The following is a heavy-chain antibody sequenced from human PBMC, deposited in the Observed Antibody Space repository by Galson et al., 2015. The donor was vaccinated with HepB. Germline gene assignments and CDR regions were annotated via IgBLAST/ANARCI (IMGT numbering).Heavy chain of an antibody. CDR2: IWYDGSNK. V-gene: IGHV3-33*01. Sequence: SLRLSCAASGFTFKSFGMHWVRQAPGKGLEWVAIIWYDGSNKHYSDSVKGRFTISRDNSRSTLYLQMDGLRVEDTAVYYCARVDRYNGGSYHSGYWGQGTLVTVSS. CDR1: GFTFKSFG. D-gene: IGHD6-19*01. CDR3: ARVDRYNGGSYHSGY. J-gene: IGHJ4*02.